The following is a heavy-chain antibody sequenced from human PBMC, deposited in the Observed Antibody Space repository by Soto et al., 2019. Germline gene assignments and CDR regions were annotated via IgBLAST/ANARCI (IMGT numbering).Heavy chain of an antibody. V-gene: IGHV4-34*01. D-gene: IGHD2-15*01. CDR3: ARDKVALFRREKSWFDP. CDR2: INHSGST. CDR1: GGYFSGYY. J-gene: IGHJ5*02. Sequence: SETLSLTCAVYGGYFSGYYWSWIRQPPGKGLEWIGEINHSGSTNYNPSLKSRVTISVDTSKNQFSLKLSSVTAADTAVYYCARDKVALFRREKSWFDPWGQGTLVTVSS.